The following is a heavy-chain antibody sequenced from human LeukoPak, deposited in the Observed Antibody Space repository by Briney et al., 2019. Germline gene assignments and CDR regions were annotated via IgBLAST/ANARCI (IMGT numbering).Heavy chain of an antibody. CDR1: GFTLNYYS. V-gene: IGHV3-21*01. J-gene: IGHJ4*02. D-gene: IGHD3-10*01. Sequence: GGSLRLSCAASGFTLNYYSMVWVRQAPGKGLEWVSSMSSSKSYIYYADSVKGRFTISGDNAKNSLYLQMNSLRAEDTAVYYCARDKSGGLRQDYYFDYWGQGTLVTVSS. CDR2: MSSSKSYI. CDR3: ARDKSGGLRQDYYFDY.